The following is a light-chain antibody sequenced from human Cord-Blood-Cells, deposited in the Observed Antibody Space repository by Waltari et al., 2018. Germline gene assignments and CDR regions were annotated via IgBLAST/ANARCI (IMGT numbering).Light chain of an antibody. V-gene: IGLV1-40*01. Sequence: QSVLTQPPSVSGAPGQRVTISCTGSSSNIGAGYDVHWYHQLPGTAPKLLIYGNSNRPSGVPDRFSGSKSCPSASLAITGLQAEDEADYYCQSYDSSLSGAVFGGGTKLTVL. J-gene: IGLJ3*02. CDR2: GNS. CDR3: QSYDSSLSGAV. CDR1: SSNIGAGYD.